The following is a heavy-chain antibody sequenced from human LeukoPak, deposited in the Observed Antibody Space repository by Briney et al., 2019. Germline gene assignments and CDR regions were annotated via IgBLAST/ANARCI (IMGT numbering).Heavy chain of an antibody. CDR1: GGSFSGYY. D-gene: IGHD4-17*01. Sequence: SSETLSLTCAVYGGSFSGYYWSWIRQPPGKGLEWIGEINHSGSTNYNPSLKSRVTISVDTSKNQFSLKLSSVTAADTAVYYCARSDGDYGDYWGQGTLVTVSP. J-gene: IGHJ4*02. V-gene: IGHV4-34*01. CDR2: INHSGST. CDR3: ARSDGDYGDY.